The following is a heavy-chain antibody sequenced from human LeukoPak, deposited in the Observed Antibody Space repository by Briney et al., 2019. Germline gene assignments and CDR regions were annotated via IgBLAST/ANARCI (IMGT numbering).Heavy chain of an antibody. CDR2: LSGGGGST. D-gene: IGHD2-2*01. J-gene: IGHJ5*02. V-gene: IGHV3-23*01. CDR3: ARTGFCSSTSCSAGFDP. CDR1: GFTFSSYA. Sequence: GGSLRLSCAASGFTFSSYAMSWVRQAPGKGLDWVSGLSGGGGSTYYADSVKGRFTISRDNSKNTLYLQMNSLRAEDTAVYYCARTGFCSSTSCSAGFDPWGQGTLVTVSS.